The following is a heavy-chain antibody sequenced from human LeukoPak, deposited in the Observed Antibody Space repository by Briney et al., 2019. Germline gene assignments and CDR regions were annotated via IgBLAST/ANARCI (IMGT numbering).Heavy chain of an antibody. CDR1: GFSLSNYW. CDR3: ARYGNGAWLAHYSFDI. J-gene: IGHJ3*02. V-gene: IGHV3-7*01. D-gene: IGHD6-19*01. CDR2: IKQDGGEK. Sequence: GGSLRLSCAASGFSLSNYWMSWVRQAPGKGLEWVANIKQDGGEKYYVESVKGRFAISRDNADNSLYLQMNSLRAEDAAVYYCARYGNGAWLAHYSFDIWGQGTMVTVSS.